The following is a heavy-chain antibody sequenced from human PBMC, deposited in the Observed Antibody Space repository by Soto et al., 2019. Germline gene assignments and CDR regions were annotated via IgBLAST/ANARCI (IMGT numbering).Heavy chain of an antibody. CDR3: ARLPAMTPLDV. J-gene: IGHJ6*02. Sequence: SETLSXTCTVSGGSINRSTYYWGWIRQPPGKGLEWIGYIYYSGTAYYNPSLNSRVTISVDTSKNQFSLNLRSITAADTAVYYCARLPAMTPLDVWGQGTTVT. V-gene: IGHV4-39*01. D-gene: IGHD5-18*01. CDR1: GGSINRSTYY. CDR2: IYYSGTA.